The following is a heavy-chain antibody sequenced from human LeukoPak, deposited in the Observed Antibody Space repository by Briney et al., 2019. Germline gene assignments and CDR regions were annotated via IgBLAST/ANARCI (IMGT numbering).Heavy chain of an antibody. CDR2: IKRIIDGGTT. V-gene: IGHV3-15*01. D-gene: IGHD4-17*01. CDR3: AAQGGSGDLRY. CDR1: GFTFSNTW. J-gene: IGHJ4*02. Sequence: GGSLRLSCAASGFTFSNTWMNWVRPAPGKGLEWVGRIKRIIDGGTTDYAAPVKGRFTVSRDDSINTLYLQMSSLKTEDTAVYYCAAQGGSGDLRYWGQGTLVTVSS.